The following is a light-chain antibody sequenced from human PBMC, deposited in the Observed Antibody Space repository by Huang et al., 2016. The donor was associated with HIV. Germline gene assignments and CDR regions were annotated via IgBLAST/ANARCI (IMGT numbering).Light chain of an antibody. V-gene: IGKV3-20*01. CDR3: QQYGSSPRGT. J-gene: IGKJ2*01. CDR1: QTVSDNY. Sequence: EIVLTQSPGTLSLSPGERAPLSCRASQTVSDNYLAWYQKKPGQAPRLLIYGASSRATGIPDRCSGSGSATDFTLIISRLEPEDFAVYYCQQYGSSPRGTFGQGTKLEIK. CDR2: GAS.